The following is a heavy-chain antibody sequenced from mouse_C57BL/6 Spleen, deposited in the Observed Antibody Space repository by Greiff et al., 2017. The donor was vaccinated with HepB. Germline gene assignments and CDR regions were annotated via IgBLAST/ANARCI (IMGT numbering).Heavy chain of an antibody. CDR1: GFTFSDYG. J-gene: IGHJ4*01. CDR3: ATVVAKDYYAMDY. CDR2: ISSGSSTI. Sequence: EVQLVESGGGLVKPGGSLKLSCAASGFTFSDYGMHWVRQAPEKGLEWVAYISSGSSTIYYADTVKGRFTISRDNAKNTLFLQMTSLRSEDTAMYDCATVVAKDYYAMDYWGQGTSVTVSS. V-gene: IGHV5-17*01. D-gene: IGHD1-1*01.